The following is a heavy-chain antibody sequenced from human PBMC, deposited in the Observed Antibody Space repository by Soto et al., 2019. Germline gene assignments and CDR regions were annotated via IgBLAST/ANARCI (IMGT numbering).Heavy chain of an antibody. CDR3: ERDLGALVYNYDFWSGYPPWCFDY. CDR2: ISSSGSTI. D-gene: IGHD3-3*01. CDR1: GFTFSSYE. J-gene: IGHJ4*01. Sequence: GGSLRLSCAASGFTFSSYEMNWVRQAPGKGLEWVSYISSSGSTIYYADSVKGRFTISRDNAKNSLYLQMNSLRAEDTAVYYCERDLGALVYNYDFWSGYPPWCFDYWGQESLVTVSS. V-gene: IGHV3-48*03.